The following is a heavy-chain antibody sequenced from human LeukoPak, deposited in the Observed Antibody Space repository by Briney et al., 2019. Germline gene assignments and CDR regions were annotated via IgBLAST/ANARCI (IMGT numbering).Heavy chain of an antibody. Sequence: ASETLSLTCTVSGGSISSYYWSWIRQPPGKGLEWIGYIYYSGSTNYNPSLKSRVTISVDTSKNQFSLKLSSVTAADTAVYYCARVDTAMAAFDPWGQGTLVTVSS. CDR1: GGSISSYY. CDR2: IYYSGST. CDR3: ARVDTAMAAFDP. J-gene: IGHJ5*02. V-gene: IGHV4-59*12. D-gene: IGHD5-18*01.